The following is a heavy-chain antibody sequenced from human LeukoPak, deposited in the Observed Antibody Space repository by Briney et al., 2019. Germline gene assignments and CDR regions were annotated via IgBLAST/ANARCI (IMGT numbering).Heavy chain of an antibody. D-gene: IGHD6-13*01. CDR3: ARGEGSSWGPGYFDY. CDR1: GYTFTSYY. CDR2: INPSGGST. V-gene: IGHV1-46*03. Sequence: ASVKVSCKASGYTFTSYYMHWVRQAPGQGPEWMGIINPSGGSTSYAQKFQGRVTMTRDTSTSTVYMELSSLRSEDTAVYYCARGEGSSWGPGYFDYWGQGTLVTVSS. J-gene: IGHJ4*02.